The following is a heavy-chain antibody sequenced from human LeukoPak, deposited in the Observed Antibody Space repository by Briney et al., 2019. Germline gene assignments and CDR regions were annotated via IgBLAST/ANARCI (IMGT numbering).Heavy chain of an antibody. CDR1: GFTFSDYW. D-gene: IGHD2-15*01. J-gene: IGHJ4*02. Sequence: QPGGSLRLSCAASGFTFSDYWMHWVRQAPGKGLVWVSRISSDGSSTTYADSVKGRFTLSRDNAKSTLYLQMNSLRAEDTAVYYCARVASFCSGGSCYDYWGQGTLVTVSS. CDR3: ARVASFCSGGSCYDY. V-gene: IGHV3-74*01. CDR2: ISSDGSST.